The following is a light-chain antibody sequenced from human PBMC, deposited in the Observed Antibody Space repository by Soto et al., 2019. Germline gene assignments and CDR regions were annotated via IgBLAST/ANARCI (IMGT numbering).Light chain of an antibody. CDR2: DAS. J-gene: IGKJ1*01. Sequence: EIVLTQSPATLSLSPGERATLSCRASQSVSSYLAWYQQKPGQAPRLLIYDASNRATGIPARFSGSGSGTDFTLTISSLEPEDFAVYYCQQRRNSWTFGQGTKVDIK. CDR1: QSVSSY. CDR3: QQRRNSWT. V-gene: IGKV3-11*01.